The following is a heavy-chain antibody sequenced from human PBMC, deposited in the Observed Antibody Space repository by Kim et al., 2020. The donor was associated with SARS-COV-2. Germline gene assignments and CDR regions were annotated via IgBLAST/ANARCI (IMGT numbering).Heavy chain of an antibody. J-gene: IGHJ4*02. CDR3: AREGRDYYGSGSYYIDY. CDR1: GGSISSGGYY. D-gene: IGHD3-10*01. CDR2: IYYSGST. Sequence: SETLSLTCTVSGGSISSGGYYWSWIRQHPGKGLEWIGYIYYSGSTYYNPSLKSRVTISVDTSKNQFSLKLSSVTAADTAVYYCAREGRDYYGSGSYYIDYWGQGTLVTVSS. V-gene: IGHV4-31*03.